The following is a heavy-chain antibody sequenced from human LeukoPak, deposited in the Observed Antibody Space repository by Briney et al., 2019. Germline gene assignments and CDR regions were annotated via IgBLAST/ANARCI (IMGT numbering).Heavy chain of an antibody. D-gene: IGHD6-13*01. CDR1: GGSFSGYY. Sequence: SETLSLTCAVYGGSFSGYYWSWIRQPPGKGLEWIEEINHSGSTNYNPSLKSRVTISVDTSKNQFSLKLSSVTAADTAVYYCARGSIAAADSFDYWGQGTLVTVSS. CDR2: INHSGST. J-gene: IGHJ4*02. CDR3: ARGSIAAADSFDY. V-gene: IGHV4-34*01.